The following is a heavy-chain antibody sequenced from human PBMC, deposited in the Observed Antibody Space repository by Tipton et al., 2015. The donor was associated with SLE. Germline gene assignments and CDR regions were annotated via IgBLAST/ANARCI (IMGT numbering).Heavy chain of an antibody. CDR3: AKVGLAGKFDY. CDR2: ISYDGSNK. J-gene: IGHJ4*02. Sequence: SLRLSCAASGFTFSTYAMHWVRQAPGKGLERVAVISYDGSNKYYADSVKGRFTISRDNSKNTLYLQMNSLRAEDTAVYYCAKVGLAGKFDYWGQGTLVTVSS. V-gene: IGHV3-30*04. CDR1: GFTFSTYA. D-gene: IGHD6-19*01.